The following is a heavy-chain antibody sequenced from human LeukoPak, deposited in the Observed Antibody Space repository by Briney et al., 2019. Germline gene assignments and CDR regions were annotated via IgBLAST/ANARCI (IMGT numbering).Heavy chain of an antibody. CDR2: IYHSGST. V-gene: IGHV4-39*07. D-gene: IGHD3-3*01. J-gene: IGHJ4*02. CDR3: ARAGITIFGVVDY. CDR1: GGSISSGSYY. Sequence: SETLSLTCTVSGGSISSGSYYWSWIRQPPGKGLEWIGSIYHSGSTYYNPSLKSRVTISVDTSKNQFSLKLSSVTAADTAVYYCARAGITIFGVVDYWGQGTLVTVSS.